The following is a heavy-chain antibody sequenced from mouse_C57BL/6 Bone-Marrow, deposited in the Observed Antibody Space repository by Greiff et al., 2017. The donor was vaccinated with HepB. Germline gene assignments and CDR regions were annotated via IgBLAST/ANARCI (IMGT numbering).Heavy chain of an antibody. J-gene: IGHJ2*01. CDR1: GYTFTDYY. Sequence: EVQLQQSGPELVKPGASVKLSCKASGYTFTDYYMNWVKQSPGKSLEWIGDINPNNGGTSYNQKFKVKATLTVDKSSSTAYMELRSLTSEDSAVYYCARSGGDGSDYWGQGTTLTVSS. D-gene: IGHD1-1*01. CDR2: INPNNGGT. CDR3: ARSGGDGSDY. V-gene: IGHV1-26*01.